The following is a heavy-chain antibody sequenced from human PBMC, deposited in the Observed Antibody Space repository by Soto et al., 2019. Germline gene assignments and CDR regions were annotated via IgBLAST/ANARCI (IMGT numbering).Heavy chain of an antibody. CDR1: GFTFGAYA. D-gene: IGHD5-12*01. Sequence: DVQLLQSGGGLVQPGGSLRLSCAASGFTFGAYAMTWVRQVPGKGLEWISTLTASGGNTNHAESVKGRFTVSRDNAKDTLFLEMHSLRAEDTGIYYCAKGPGSRGLDYWGQGTLVTVSS. V-gene: IGHV3-23*01. CDR3: AKGPGSRGLDY. J-gene: IGHJ4*02. CDR2: LTASGGNT.